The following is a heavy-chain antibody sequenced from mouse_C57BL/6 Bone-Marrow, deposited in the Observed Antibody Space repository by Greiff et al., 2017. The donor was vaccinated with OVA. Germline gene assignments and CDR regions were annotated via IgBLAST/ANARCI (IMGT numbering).Heavy chain of an antibody. J-gene: IGHJ2*01. CDR3: ARRHGYGSDYFDY. D-gene: IGHD1-1*01. V-gene: IGHV1-52*01. CDR1: GYTFTSYW. CDR2: IDPSDSET. Sequence: QVQLQQPGAELVRPGSSVKLSCKASGYTFTSYWMHWVKQRPIQGLEWIGNIDPSDSETHYNQKFKDKATLTVDKSSSTAYMQLSSLTSEDSAVYYCARRHGYGSDYFDYWGQGTTLTVSS.